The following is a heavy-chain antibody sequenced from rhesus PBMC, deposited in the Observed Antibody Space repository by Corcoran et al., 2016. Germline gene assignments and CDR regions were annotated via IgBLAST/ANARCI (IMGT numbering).Heavy chain of an antibody. CDR1: GGSISSSY. J-gene: IGHJ4*01. V-gene: IGHV4-169*02. CDR3: ASGYSGSWNGFDY. D-gene: IGHD6-25*01. CDR2: IYGGSSIT. Sequence: QLQLQESGPGLVKPSETLSVTCAVSGGSISSSYWSWIRQAPGKGLEWIGYIYGGSSITDHNPSRKSRGTLSVDTSKNHLSLKLSSVTAADTAVYYCASGYSGSWNGFDYWGQGVLVTVSS.